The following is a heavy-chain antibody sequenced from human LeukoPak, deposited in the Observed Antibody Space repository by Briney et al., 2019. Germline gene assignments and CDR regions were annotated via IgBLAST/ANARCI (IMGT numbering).Heavy chain of an antibody. Sequence: GGSLRLCCAASGFTFSSYGMHWVRQAPGKGLEWVAVISYDGSNKYYADSVKGRFTISRDNSKNTLYLQMNSLRAEDTAVYYCAKEHRGDYFDYWGQGTLVTVSS. CDR2: ISYDGSNK. D-gene: IGHD3-10*01. CDR1: GFTFSSYG. CDR3: AKEHRGDYFDY. V-gene: IGHV3-30*18. J-gene: IGHJ4*02.